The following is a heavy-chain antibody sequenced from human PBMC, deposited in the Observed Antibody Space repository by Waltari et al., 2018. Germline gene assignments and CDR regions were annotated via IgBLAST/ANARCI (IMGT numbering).Heavy chain of an antibody. CDR1: GFTFSNYA. CDR3: AKHLTLVRGIGPYFDY. V-gene: IGHV3-23*01. D-gene: IGHD3-10*01. J-gene: IGHJ4*02. CDR2: ISGSGDNT. Sequence: EVQLLESGGGLVQPGGSLRLSCAASGFTFSNYALSWVRQAPGKGVEWVSAISGSGDNTFYVDSVKGRFTISRDNSKNTLYRQMNSLRAEDTAVYYCAKHLTLVRGIGPYFDYWGQGTLVTVSS.